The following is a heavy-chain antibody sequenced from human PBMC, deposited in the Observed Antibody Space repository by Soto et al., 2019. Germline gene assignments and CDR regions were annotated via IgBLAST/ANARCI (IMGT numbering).Heavy chain of an antibody. CDR2: ISYDGSNK. CDR1: GFTFSSYG. Sequence: GGSLRLSCAASGFTFSSYGMHWVRQAPGKGLEWVAVISYDGSNKYYADSVKGRFTISRDNSKNTLYLQMNSLRAEDTAVYYCAKYRRYYDTRGPLNYWGQGTLVTVSS. CDR3: AKYRRYYDTRGPLNY. D-gene: IGHD3-22*01. J-gene: IGHJ4*02. V-gene: IGHV3-30*18.